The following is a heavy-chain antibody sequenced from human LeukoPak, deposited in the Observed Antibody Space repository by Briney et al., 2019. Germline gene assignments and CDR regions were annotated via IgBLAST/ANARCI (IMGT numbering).Heavy chain of an antibody. CDR2: ISAYNGNT. V-gene: IGHV1-18*01. J-gene: IGHJ4*02. D-gene: IGHD3-9*01. CDR1: GYTFTSYG. CDR3: ARDLRYFDWLLSPYYYFDY. Sequence: GASVTVSCKASGYTFTSYGISWVRQAPGQGLEWMGWISAYNGNTNYAQKLQGRVTMTTDTSTSTAYMELRSLRSDDTAVYYCARDLRYFDWLLSPYYYFDYWGQGTLVTVSS.